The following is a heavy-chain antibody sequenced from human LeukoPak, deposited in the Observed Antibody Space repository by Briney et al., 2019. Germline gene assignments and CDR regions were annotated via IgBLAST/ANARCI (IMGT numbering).Heavy chain of an antibody. CDR1: GFTFSSYS. D-gene: IGHD6-13*01. CDR2: ISSSSSYI. CDR3: GSVGYSSSSGLDP. J-gene: IGHJ5*02. Sequence: PGGSLRLSCAASGFTFSSYSMNWVRQAPGKGLEWVSSISSSSSYIYYADSVKGRFTISRDNAKNSLYLQMNSLRAEDTAVYYCGSVGYSSSSGLDPWGQGTLVTVSS. V-gene: IGHV3-21*01.